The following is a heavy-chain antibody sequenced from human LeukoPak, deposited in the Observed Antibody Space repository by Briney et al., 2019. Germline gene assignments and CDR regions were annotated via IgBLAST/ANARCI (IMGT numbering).Heavy chain of an antibody. Sequence: GGSLRLSCAASGFTFSSYAMSWVRQAPGKGLEWVSAISGSGGSTYYADSVKGRFTISRDNSKNTLYLQMNSLRAEDTAVYYCAREGYSRSWISANYGMDVWGQGTTVTVSS. CDR3: AREGYSRSWISANYGMDV. D-gene: IGHD6-13*01. V-gene: IGHV3-23*01. J-gene: IGHJ6*02. CDR2: ISGSGGST. CDR1: GFTFSSYA.